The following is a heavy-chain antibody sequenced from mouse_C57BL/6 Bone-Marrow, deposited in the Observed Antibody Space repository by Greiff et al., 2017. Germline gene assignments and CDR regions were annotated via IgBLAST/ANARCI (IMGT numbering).Heavy chain of an antibody. CDR3: ARDFYYYGTWYFDV. Sequence: QVQLQQPGAELVRPGSSVKLSCKASGYTFTSYWMHWVKQRPIQGLEWIGNIDPSDSETHYNQKFKDKATLTVDKSSSTAYMQLSSLTSEYSAVYYCARDFYYYGTWYFDVWGTGTTVTVSS. CDR1: GYTFTSYW. J-gene: IGHJ1*03. D-gene: IGHD1-1*01. V-gene: IGHV1-52*01. CDR2: IDPSDSET.